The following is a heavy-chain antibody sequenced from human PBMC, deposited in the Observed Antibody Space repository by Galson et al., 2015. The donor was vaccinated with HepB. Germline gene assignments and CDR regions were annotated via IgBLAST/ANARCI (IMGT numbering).Heavy chain of an antibody. D-gene: IGHD6-13*01. CDR1: GYTFTSYY. Sequence: SCKASGYTFTSYYMHWVRQAPGQGLEWMGIINPSGGSTSYAQKFQGRVTMTRDTSTSTVYMELSSLRSEDTAVYYCAREPPTYSSSWPYYYYGMDVWGQGTTVTVSS. CDR3: AREPPTYSSSWPYYYYGMDV. J-gene: IGHJ6*02. CDR2: INPSGGST. V-gene: IGHV1-46*03.